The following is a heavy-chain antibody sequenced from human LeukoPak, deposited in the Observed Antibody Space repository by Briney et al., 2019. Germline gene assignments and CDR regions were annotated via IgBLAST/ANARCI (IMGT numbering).Heavy chain of an antibody. CDR3: ARGTTYGGNPFDX. CDR1: GGSISSGSYY. CDR2: IYTSGST. Sequence: SQTLSLTCTVSGGSISSGSYYWSWIRQPAGKGLEWIGRIYTSGSTNYNPSLKSRVTISVYTSKNQFSLKLSSVPAADTAVYYCARGTTYGGNPFDXWGQGXLVTV. V-gene: IGHV4-61*02. D-gene: IGHD4-23*01. J-gene: IGHJ4*02.